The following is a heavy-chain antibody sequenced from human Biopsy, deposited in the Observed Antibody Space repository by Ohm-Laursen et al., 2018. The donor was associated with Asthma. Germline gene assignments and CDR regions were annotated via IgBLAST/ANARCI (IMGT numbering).Heavy chain of an antibody. J-gene: IGHJ4*02. CDR3: ARGDSSNWSHYYFDY. D-gene: IGHD3-22*01. CDR1: GFTVSTNG. V-gene: IGHV3-53*01. CDR2: IYSGGGT. Sequence: SLGLSCTAPGFTVSTNGMSWVRQPPGKGLEWVSVIYSGGGTYYADSVQGRVTISRDNSKNTLYLQMHSLRAEDTAVYYCARGDSSNWSHYYFDYWGQGTLVTVSS.